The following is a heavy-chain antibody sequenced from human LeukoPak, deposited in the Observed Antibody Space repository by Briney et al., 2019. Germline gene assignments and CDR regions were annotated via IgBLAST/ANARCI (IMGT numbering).Heavy chain of an antibody. D-gene: IGHD3-10*01. J-gene: IGHJ4*02. CDR3: ASPGGSGEEPGPFDY. V-gene: IGHV1-69*05. Sequence: ASVKVSCKASGGTFSSYAISWVRQAPGQGLEWMGRIIPIFGTANYAQKFQGRVTITTDESTSTAYMELRRLRSEDTAVYYCASPGGSGEEPGPFDYWGQGTLVTVSS. CDR1: GGTFSSYA. CDR2: IIPIFGTA.